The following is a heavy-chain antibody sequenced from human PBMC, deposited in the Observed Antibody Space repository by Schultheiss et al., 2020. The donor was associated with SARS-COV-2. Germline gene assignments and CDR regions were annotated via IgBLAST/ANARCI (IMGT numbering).Heavy chain of an antibody. Sequence: ASVKVSCKASGYTFTSYGISWVRQAPGQGLEWMGWISAYNGNTNYAQKFQGRVTLTTDTSTKTAYMELRSLTSDDTAVYYCAREWGGGTFAYWGQGTLVTVSS. V-gene: IGHV1-18*01. D-gene: IGHD1-1*01. CDR1: GYTFTSYG. CDR2: ISAYNGNT. J-gene: IGHJ4*02. CDR3: AREWGGGTFAY.